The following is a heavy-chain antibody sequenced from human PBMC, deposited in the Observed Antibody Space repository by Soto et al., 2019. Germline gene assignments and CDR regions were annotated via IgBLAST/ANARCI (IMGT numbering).Heavy chain of an antibody. CDR3: ARVRPRITIFGVVPTLFDP. V-gene: IGHV4-34*01. D-gene: IGHD3-3*01. J-gene: IGHJ5*02. CDR1: GGSFSGYY. Sequence: SETLSLTCAVYGGSFSGYYWSWIRQPPGKGLEWIGEINHSGSTNYNPSLKSRVTISVDTSKNQFSLKLSSVTAADTAVYYCARVRPRITIFGVVPTLFDPWRQGTLVTVSS. CDR2: INHSGST.